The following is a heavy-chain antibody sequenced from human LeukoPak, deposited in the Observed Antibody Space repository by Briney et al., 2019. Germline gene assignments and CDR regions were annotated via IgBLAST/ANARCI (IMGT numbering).Heavy chain of an antibody. V-gene: IGHV2-70*11. CDR3: ARIYSGGWKVDY. J-gene: IGHJ4*02. Sequence: QTLSLTCTFSGFSLSTIGVCVGWIRQSPGKALEWLARIDWDDDKYYNTSLKTRLTISKDTSKNQVVLTMTNMDPVDTATYYCARIYSGGWKVDYWGQGTLVTVSS. CDR2: IDWDDDK. D-gene: IGHD6-19*01. CDR1: GFSLSTIGVC.